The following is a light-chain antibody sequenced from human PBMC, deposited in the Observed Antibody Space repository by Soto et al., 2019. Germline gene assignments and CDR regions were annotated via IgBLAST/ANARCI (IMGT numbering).Light chain of an antibody. CDR3: QQANSFPWT. V-gene: IGKV1-12*01. CDR1: QGISSW. Sequence: DLQMTQSPSSVSASVGDRVTMTCRASQGISSWLVWYQQKPGKAPKLLIYAASSLQSGVPSRFSGSGSGTDFTLTISGLQPEDLATYYCQQANSFPWTLGQGTKVEIK. J-gene: IGKJ1*01. CDR2: AAS.